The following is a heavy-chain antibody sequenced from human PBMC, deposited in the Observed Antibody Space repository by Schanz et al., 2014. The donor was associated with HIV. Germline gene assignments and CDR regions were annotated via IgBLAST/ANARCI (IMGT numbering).Heavy chain of an antibody. Sequence: QVQLVQSGVEVKKPGASVKISCKASGYGYIFTTYYIHWVRQAPGQGLEWMGMIKTSGGTTTYAQKFQGRVTLTRDTTATTVYMELSSLKSDDTAMYYCARTHYSVVSSRAMDVWGQGTTVTVSS. J-gene: IGHJ6*02. CDR1: GYGYIFTTYY. V-gene: IGHV1-46*01. D-gene: IGHD2-15*01. CDR2: IKTSGGTT. CDR3: ARTHYSVVSSRAMDV.